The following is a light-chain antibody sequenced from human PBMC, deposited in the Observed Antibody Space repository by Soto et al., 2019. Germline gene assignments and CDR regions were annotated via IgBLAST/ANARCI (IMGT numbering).Light chain of an antibody. V-gene: IGKV3-20*01. J-gene: IGKJ5*01. Sequence: VITQSASTLSVSPGEGATLSCRASQSVSSSYLAWYQQKPGQAPRLLIYGASSRATGIPDRFSGSGSGTDFTLTISRLEPEDFAVYYCQQYGSSPSITFGQGTRLEIK. CDR1: QSVSSSY. CDR3: QQYGSSPSIT. CDR2: GAS.